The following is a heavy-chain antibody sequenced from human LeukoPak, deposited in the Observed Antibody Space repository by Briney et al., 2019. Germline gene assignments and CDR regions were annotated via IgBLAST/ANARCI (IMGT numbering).Heavy chain of an antibody. CDR3: ARDGGAIQQYSGSPYYYYYMDV. Sequence: PSETLSLTCAVYGGSFSGYYWSWIRQPAGKGLEWIGRIYTSGSTNYNPSLKSRVTMSVDTSKNQFSLKLSSVTAADTAVYYCARDGGAIQQYSGSPYYYYYMDVWGKGTTVTVSS. J-gene: IGHJ6*03. V-gene: IGHV4-4*07. D-gene: IGHD1-26*01. CDR1: GGSFSGYY. CDR2: IYTSGST.